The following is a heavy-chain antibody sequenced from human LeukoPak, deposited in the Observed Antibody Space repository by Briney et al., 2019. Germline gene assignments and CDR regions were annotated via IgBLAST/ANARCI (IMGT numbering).Heavy chain of an antibody. V-gene: IGHV3-64D*09. D-gene: IGHD2-15*01. CDR2: ISDSGGST. Sequence: GGSLRLSCSASGVPFSSYAMHWVRQAPGKGLEYVSAISDSGGSTYYADSVKGRFTISRDNSKNTLYLQMSSLRPEDTAVYFCVRGYSFGPYGMDVWGQGTTVTVSS. J-gene: IGHJ6*02. CDR1: GVPFSSYA. CDR3: VRGYSFGPYGMDV.